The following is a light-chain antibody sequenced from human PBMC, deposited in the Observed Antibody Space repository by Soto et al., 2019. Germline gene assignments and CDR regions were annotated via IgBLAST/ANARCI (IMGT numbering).Light chain of an antibody. CDR3: FSFTTDWTHV. V-gene: IGLV2-14*01. CDR2: EVS. Sequence: QSALTQPAFVSGSPGQSITISCTGSSSDIGAYNYVSWFQQYPGKAPKLIISEVSNWPSGVSNRFSGSKSGTAASLTISGLQTEDEADYFCFSFTTDWTHVFGTGTKVTVL. J-gene: IGLJ1*01. CDR1: SSDIGAYNY.